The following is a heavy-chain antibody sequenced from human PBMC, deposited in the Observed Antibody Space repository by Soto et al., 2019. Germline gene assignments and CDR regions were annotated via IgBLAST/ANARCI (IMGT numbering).Heavy chain of an antibody. CDR2: IIPIFGTA. Sequence: QVQLVQSGAEVKKPGSSVKVSCKASGGTFSSYAISWVRQAPGQGLEWMGGIIPIFGTANYAQKFQGRVTITADESTSTAYMELSSVRSEDTAVYYCAGGLMVVGGPDLYYYGMDVWGQGTTVTVSS. D-gene: IGHD2-15*01. CDR3: AGGLMVVGGPDLYYYGMDV. CDR1: GGTFSSYA. V-gene: IGHV1-69*01. J-gene: IGHJ6*02.